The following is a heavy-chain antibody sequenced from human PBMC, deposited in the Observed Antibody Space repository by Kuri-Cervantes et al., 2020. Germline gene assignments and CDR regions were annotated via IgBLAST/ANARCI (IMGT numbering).Heavy chain of an antibody. CDR3: AKDSEWFAGHFDY. Sequence: GGSLRLSCAASGFTFDAYAMHWVRQAPGKGLEWVSGISWNSGSIGYADSVKGRFTITRDNSKNTLYLQMNSLRAEDTAVYYCAKDSEWFAGHFDYWGQGTLVTVSS. CDR1: GFTFDAYA. V-gene: IGHV3-9*01. CDR2: ISWNSGSI. D-gene: IGHD3-3*01. J-gene: IGHJ4*02.